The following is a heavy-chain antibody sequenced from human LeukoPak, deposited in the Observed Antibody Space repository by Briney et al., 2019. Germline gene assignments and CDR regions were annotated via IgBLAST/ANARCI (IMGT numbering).Heavy chain of an antibody. V-gene: IGHV3-21*06. CDR3: ARGGTYCGDDCYGTNS. Sequence: PGGSLRLSCTASGFTFSSYAMNWVRQAPGKGLEWVSSISTSPSSMYYADSVKGRFTISRDNAKNSLYLQMNSLRDEDTAVYYCARGGTYCGDDCYGTNSWGQGTLVTVSS. CDR2: ISTSPSSM. CDR1: GFTFSSYA. J-gene: IGHJ4*02. D-gene: IGHD2-21*02.